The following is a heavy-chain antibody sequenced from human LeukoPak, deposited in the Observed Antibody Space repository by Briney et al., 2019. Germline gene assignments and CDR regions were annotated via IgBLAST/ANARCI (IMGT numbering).Heavy chain of an antibody. Sequence: GGSLRLSCAASGLTFSSYAMSWVRQAPGKGLEWVSGISGSGVKTDYADSVKGRFTISRDNSKNTLHLQMNSLRAEDTALYYCAKGNGFCSSTSCYPDASDIWGQGTMVTVSS. CDR2: ISGSGVKT. J-gene: IGHJ3*02. CDR1: GLTFSSYA. V-gene: IGHV3-23*01. D-gene: IGHD2-2*01. CDR3: AKGNGFCSSTSCYPDASDI.